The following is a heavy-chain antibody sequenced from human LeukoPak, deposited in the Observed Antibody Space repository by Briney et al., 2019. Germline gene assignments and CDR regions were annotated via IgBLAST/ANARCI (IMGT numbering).Heavy chain of an antibody. V-gene: IGHV3-30*04. CDR1: GFTFSSYA. CDR2: ISYDGSNK. Sequence: GGSLRLSCAASGFTFSSYAMHWVRQAPGKGLEWVAVISYDGSNKYYADSVKGRFTISRDNSKNTLYLQMNSLRAEDTAVYCCARAPREGYCGGDCYLGYWGQGTLVTVSS. CDR3: ARAPREGYCGGDCYLGY. D-gene: IGHD2-21*02. J-gene: IGHJ4*02.